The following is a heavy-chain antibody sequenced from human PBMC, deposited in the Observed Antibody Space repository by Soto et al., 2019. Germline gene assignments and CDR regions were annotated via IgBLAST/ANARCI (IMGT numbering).Heavy chain of an antibody. CDR2: IKGEADGGTT. D-gene: IGHD3-22*01. V-gene: IGHV3-15*01. CDR1: GFTFSNSW. Sequence: PGGSLRLSCAAPGFTFSNSWMSWVRQAPGKGLEWVGRIKGEADGGTTDYAAPVKGRITISRDHSKDTLYLHMNSLKTEDTAVYYCTTGLSNGYYNFDYWGQGT. J-gene: IGHJ4*02. CDR3: TTGLSNGYYNFDY.